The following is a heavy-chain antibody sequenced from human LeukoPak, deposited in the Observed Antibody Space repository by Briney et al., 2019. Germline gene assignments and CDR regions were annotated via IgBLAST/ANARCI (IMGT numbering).Heavy chain of an antibody. CDR1: GFTVSSNY. Sequence: GGSLRLSCAASGFTVSSNYMSWVRQAPGKGLEWVSVIYSGGSTYYADSVKGRFTISRHNSKNTLYLQMNSLRAEDTAVYFCAKRGVVIRVILVGFHKEAYYFDSWGQGALVTVSS. J-gene: IGHJ4*02. D-gene: IGHD3-22*01. CDR3: AKRGVVIRVILVGFHKEAYYFDS. V-gene: IGHV3-53*04. CDR2: IYSGGST.